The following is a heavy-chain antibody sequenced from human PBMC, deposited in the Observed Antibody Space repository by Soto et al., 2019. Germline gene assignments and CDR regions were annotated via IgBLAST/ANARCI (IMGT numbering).Heavy chain of an antibody. CDR3: AQTLGLAVAGPGRFDL. Sequence: QVQLVQSGAEVKKPGSSVKVSCKASGGTFSNYAISWVRQAPGQGLEWMGGITPFFGTANYAQKFQGRVTMPAAEARSTAYRELSRMRSTDTAVYYCAQTLGLAVAGPGRFDLWGRGTLVTVSS. CDR2: ITPFFGTA. J-gene: IGHJ2*01. D-gene: IGHD6-19*01. CDR1: GGTFSNYA. V-gene: IGHV1-69*12.